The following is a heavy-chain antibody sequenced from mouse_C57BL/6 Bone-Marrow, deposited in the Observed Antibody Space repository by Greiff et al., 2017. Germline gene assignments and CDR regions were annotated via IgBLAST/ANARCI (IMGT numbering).Heavy chain of an antibody. CDR3: GRRGGLYAMDD. J-gene: IGHJ4*01. Sequence: EVQRQESGGGLVKPGGSVKLSCAASGFTFSDYGMHWVRQAPGKGLEWVAYISSGSSTTYYADTVKGRFTISRDNAKSTPFMQRTRLRSDDAAMYYCGRRGGLYAMDDWGPGTSVTVSS. V-gene: IGHV5-17*01. CDR1: GFTFSDYG. CDR2: ISSGSSTT.